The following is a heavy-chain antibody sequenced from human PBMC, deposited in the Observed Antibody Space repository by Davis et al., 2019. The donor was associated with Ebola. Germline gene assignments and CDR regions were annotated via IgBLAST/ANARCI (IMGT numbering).Heavy chain of an antibody. CDR1: GYTFTSYY. V-gene: IGHV1-69*13. CDR3: ARVQTGYYFDSSDSPSWFAP. CDR2: IIPMFRSP. D-gene: IGHD3-22*01. Sequence: SVKVSCKASGYTFTSYYMHWVRQAPGQGLEWMGGIIPMFRSPNYAQKFQDRVTITADESTRTVYLELSSLRSEDTAVYYCARVQTGYYFDSSDSPSWFAPWGQGTLVTVSS. J-gene: IGHJ5*02.